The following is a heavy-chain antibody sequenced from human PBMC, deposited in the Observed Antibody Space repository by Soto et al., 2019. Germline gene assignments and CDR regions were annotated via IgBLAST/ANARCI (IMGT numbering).Heavy chain of an antibody. J-gene: IGHJ4*02. Sequence: GSLRLSCVVSGFTVSSNYMSWVRQAPGKGLEWVSIIYSGGSTYYADSVKDRFTISRDNSKNTLYLQMNSLRAEDTAVYYCAKGAWLSFDYWGQGTLVTVSS. CDR3: AKGAWLSFDY. D-gene: IGHD3-16*01. V-gene: IGHV3-66*01. CDR2: IYSGGST. CDR1: GFTVSSNY.